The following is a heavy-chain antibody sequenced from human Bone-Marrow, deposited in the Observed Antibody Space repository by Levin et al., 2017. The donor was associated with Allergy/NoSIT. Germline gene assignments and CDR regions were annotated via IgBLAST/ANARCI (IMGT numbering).Heavy chain of an antibody. CDR2: IGSSGAST. D-gene: IGHD3-16*02. J-gene: IGHJ4*02. V-gene: IGHV3-23*01. Sequence: GESLKISCAASGFTFSSLAMSWVRQAPGKGLEWVSTIGSSGASTYYADSVKGRFTISRDNARDTVYLQMNRLRVDDTAFNYCAKGEDTSLSQFAYWGQGTRVTVSS. CDR1: GFTFSSLA. CDR3: AKGEDTSLSQFAY.